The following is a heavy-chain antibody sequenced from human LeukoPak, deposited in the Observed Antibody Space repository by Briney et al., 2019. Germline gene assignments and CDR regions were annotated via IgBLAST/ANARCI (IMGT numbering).Heavy chain of an antibody. CDR2: IYSSGRT. Sequence: PGGSLRLSCAASGFTVSSSYMSWVRQAPGKGLEWVSVIYSSGRTDYTDSVKGRFTISRDKSKNTLYLQMNGLRVEDTAVYYCAREPGTTLDYWGQGTLVTVSS. D-gene: IGHD1-14*01. CDR3: AREPGTTLDY. J-gene: IGHJ4*02. V-gene: IGHV3-53*01. CDR1: GFTVSSSY.